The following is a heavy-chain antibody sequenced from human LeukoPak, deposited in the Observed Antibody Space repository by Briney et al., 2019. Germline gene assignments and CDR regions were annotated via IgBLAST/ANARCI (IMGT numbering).Heavy chain of an antibody. CDR3: ARGAELRFLETYFDY. V-gene: IGHV4-39*01. D-gene: IGHD3-3*01. CDR2: IYYSGST. CDR1: GGSISSSSYY. Sequence: SETLSLTCTVSGGSISSSSYYWGWIRQPPGKGLEWIGSIYYSGSTYYNPSLKSRVTISVDTSKNQFSLKLSSVTAADTAVYYCARGAELRFLETYFDYWGQGTLVTVSS. J-gene: IGHJ4*02.